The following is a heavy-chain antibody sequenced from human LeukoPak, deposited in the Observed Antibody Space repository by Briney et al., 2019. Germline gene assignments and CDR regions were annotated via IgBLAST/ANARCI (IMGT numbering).Heavy chain of an antibody. CDR3: ARSGTMVRGVNTLIDY. Sequence: ASVKVSCEASGYTFTSYGSSWVRQAPGQGLEWMGWISAYNGNTNYAQKLQGRVTMTTDTSTSTAYMELRSLRSDDTAVYYCARSGTMVRGVNTLIDYWGQGTLVTVSS. J-gene: IGHJ4*02. CDR2: ISAYNGNT. D-gene: IGHD3-10*01. V-gene: IGHV1-18*01. CDR1: GYTFTSYG.